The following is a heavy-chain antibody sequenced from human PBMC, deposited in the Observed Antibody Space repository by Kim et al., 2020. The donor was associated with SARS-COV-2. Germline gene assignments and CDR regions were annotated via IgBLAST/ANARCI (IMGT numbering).Heavy chain of an antibody. J-gene: IGHJ2*01. Sequence: SLTSRVTISVDTSKNQFSLKLSSVTAADTAVYYCARGGRSRVPASRYFDLWGRGTLVTVSS. V-gene: IGHV4-34*01. D-gene: IGHD2-2*01. CDR3: ARGGRSRVPASRYFDL.